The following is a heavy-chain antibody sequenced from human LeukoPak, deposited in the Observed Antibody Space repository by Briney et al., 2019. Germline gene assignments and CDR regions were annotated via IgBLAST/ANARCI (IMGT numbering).Heavy chain of an antibody. V-gene: IGHV1-8*01. CDR1: GYTFTSYD. J-gene: IGHJ5*02. D-gene: IGHD5/OR15-5a*01. CDR3: ARGPGVYPKGWFDP. CDR2: VNPNSGNT. Sequence: ASVKVSCKASGYTFTSYDINWVRQATGQGLEWMGWVNPNSGNTGYAQKFQGRVTMTRNTSISTAYMELSSLRSEDTAAYYCARGPGVYPKGWFDPWGQGALVTVSS.